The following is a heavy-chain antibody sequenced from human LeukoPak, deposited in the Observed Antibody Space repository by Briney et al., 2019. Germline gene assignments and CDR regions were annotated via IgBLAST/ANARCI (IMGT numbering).Heavy chain of an antibody. CDR3: ARDQTDFDY. V-gene: IGHV3-48*04. Sequence: GGSLRLSCAASGFTFRSYWMHWVRQAPGKGLEWVSYISNSGSTIYYADSVKGRFTISRDNAKNSLYLQMNSLRAEDTAVYYCARDQTDFDYWGQGTLVTVSS. D-gene: IGHD1-1*01. J-gene: IGHJ4*02. CDR2: ISNSGSTI. CDR1: GFTFRSYW.